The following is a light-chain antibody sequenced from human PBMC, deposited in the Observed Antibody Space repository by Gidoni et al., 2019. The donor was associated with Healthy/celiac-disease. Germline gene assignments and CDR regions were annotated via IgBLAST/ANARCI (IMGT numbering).Light chain of an antibody. V-gene: IGLV3-21*02. J-gene: IGLJ2*01. CDR3: QVWDSSSDHPVV. CDR2: DDS. CDR1: NIGSKS. Sequence: SYLLPQPPSVSVAPGQTARITCGETNIGSKSVDWYQHKPGQAPVLVVYDDSDRPSGSPERFSCSNSGNTATLTISRVEAGDEADYYCQVWDSSSDHPVVFGGGTKLTVL.